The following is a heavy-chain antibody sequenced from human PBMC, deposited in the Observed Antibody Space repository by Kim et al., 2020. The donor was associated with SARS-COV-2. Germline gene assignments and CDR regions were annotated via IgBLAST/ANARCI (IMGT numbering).Heavy chain of an antibody. CDR3: ARPHYSGSGSYYFDY. D-gene: IGHD3-10*01. Sequence: PSVQGQVTISADKSISAAYLQWSSLKASDTAMYYCARPHYSGSGSYYFDYWGQGTLVTVSS. V-gene: IGHV5-51*01. J-gene: IGHJ4*02.